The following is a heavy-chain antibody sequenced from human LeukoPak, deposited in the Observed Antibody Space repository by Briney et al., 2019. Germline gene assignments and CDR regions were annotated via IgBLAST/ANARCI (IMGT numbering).Heavy chain of an antibody. CDR2: ISGSGGST. V-gene: IGHV3-23*01. CDR1: GFTFSSYA. Sequence: PGGSLRLSCATSGFTFSSYAMHWVRQAPGKGLEWVSAISGSGGSTYYADSVKGRFTISRDNSKNTLYLQMNSLRAEDTAVYYCAKATLIVVDRDWFDYWGQGTLVTVSS. J-gene: IGHJ4*02. CDR3: AKATLIVVDRDWFDY. D-gene: IGHD3-22*01.